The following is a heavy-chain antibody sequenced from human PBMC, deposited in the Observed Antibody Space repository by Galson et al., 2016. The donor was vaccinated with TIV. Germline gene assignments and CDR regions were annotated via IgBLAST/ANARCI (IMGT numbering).Heavy chain of an antibody. Sequence: SLRLSCAASGFTFSRYYMHWVRQAPGKGLVWVSRISSDGSSTIYADSVNGRFTISRDNAKNTLYLQMSSLRAEDTALYYCTRDEPSYHYVLDVWGQGTTVTVSS. CDR3: TRDEPSYHYVLDV. J-gene: IGHJ6*02. CDR2: ISSDGSST. V-gene: IGHV3-74*01. D-gene: IGHD3-22*01. CDR1: GFTFSRYY.